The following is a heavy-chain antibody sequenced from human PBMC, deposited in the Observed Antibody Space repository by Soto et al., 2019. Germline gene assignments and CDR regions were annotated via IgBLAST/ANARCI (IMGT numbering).Heavy chain of an antibody. Sequence: SLGLSCAASGFTFSSYAMSWVRPAPGKGLEWVSAISGSGCSTYYADSVKGRFTISRDNSKNTLYLQMNSLRVEDTVVYYCANLPYAVYYSYGMDVWGQGTTVTVSS. CDR2: ISGSGCST. CDR1: GFTFSSYA. J-gene: IGHJ6*02. V-gene: IGHV3-23*01. CDR3: ANLPYAVYYSYGMDV. D-gene: IGHD3-16*01.